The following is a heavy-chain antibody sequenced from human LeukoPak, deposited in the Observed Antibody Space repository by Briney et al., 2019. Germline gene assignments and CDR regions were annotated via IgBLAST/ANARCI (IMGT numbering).Heavy chain of an antibody. V-gene: IGHV4-34*01. CDR3: ARGIAYYYYYMDV. Sequence: SETLSLTCAVYGGSFSGYYWSWIRQPPGKGLEWIGEINHNGSTNYNPSLKSRVTISVDTSKNQFSLKLSSVTAADTAVYYCARGIAYYYYYMDVWGKGTTVTVSS. CDR1: GGSFSGYY. D-gene: IGHD6-13*01. J-gene: IGHJ6*03. CDR2: INHNGST.